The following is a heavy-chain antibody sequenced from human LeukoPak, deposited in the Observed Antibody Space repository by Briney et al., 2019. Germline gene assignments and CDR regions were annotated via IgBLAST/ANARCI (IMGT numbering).Heavy chain of an antibody. V-gene: IGHV3-48*03. CDR2: ISSSGRTI. J-gene: IGHJ5*02. CDR1: GFTLSSYE. CDR3: ARDLWFDP. Sequence: PGGSLRLSCAASGFTLSSYEMNWVRQAPGKGPEWVSYISSSGRTIYYADSVKGRFTISRDNADNSLYLQMNSLRAEDTAVYYCARDLWFDPWGQGTLVTVSS.